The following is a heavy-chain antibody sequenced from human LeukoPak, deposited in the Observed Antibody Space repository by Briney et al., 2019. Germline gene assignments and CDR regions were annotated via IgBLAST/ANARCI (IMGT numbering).Heavy chain of an antibody. D-gene: IGHD6-13*01. CDR1: GFTFSSYA. V-gene: IGHV3-23*01. Sequence: GGSLRLSCAASGFTFSSYAMSWVRQASGKGLEWVSAIRGSGGSRYYADSVKGRFTISRDNSKNTLDLQMNSLRAEDTAVYYCANSIAAAGTPWFDPWGQGTLVTVSS. CDR2: IRGSGGSR. CDR3: ANSIAAAGTPWFDP. J-gene: IGHJ5*02.